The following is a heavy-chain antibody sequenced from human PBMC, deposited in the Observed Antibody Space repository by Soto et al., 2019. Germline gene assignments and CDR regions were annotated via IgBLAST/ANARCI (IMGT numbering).Heavy chain of an antibody. V-gene: IGHV1-69*13. CDR1: GGTFSSYA. J-gene: IGHJ4*02. Sequence: GASVKVSCKASGGTFSSYAISWVRQAPGQGLEWMGGIIPIFGTANYAQKFQGRVTITADESTSTAYMELSSLRSEDTAVYYCARDGPRYYDSSGYFDYWGQGTLVTVSS. CDR3: ARDGPRYYDSSGYFDY. D-gene: IGHD3-22*01. CDR2: IIPIFGTA.